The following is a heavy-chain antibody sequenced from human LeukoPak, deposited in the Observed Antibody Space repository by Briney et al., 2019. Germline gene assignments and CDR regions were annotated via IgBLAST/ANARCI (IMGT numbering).Heavy chain of an antibody. V-gene: IGHV3-15*01. D-gene: IGHD3-9*01. Sequence: GGPLRLSCAAAGFTFSNAWMSWVRQAPGKGLEWVGRIKSKTDGGTTDYAAPVKGRFTISRDDSKNTLYLQMNSLKTEDTAVYYRTTDLSNILTGYYSFDYWGQGTLVTVSS. J-gene: IGHJ4*02. CDR2: IKSKTDGGTT. CDR1: GFTFSNAW. CDR3: TTDLSNILTGYYSFDY.